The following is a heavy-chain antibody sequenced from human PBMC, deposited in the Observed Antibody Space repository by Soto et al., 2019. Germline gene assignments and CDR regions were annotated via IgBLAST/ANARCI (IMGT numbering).Heavy chain of an antibody. CDR2: IYSGGST. CDR1: GFTVSSNY. D-gene: IGHD1-1*01. V-gene: IGHV3-53*01. CDR3: ASPRYNWNGYYYYYGMDV. Sequence: EVQLVESGGGLIQPGGSLRLSCAASGFTVSSNYMSWVRQATGKGLEWVSVIYSGGSTYYADSVKGRFTISRDNSKNTLYLQMNSLRAEDTAVYYCASPRYNWNGYYYYYGMDVWGQGTTVTVSS. J-gene: IGHJ6*02.